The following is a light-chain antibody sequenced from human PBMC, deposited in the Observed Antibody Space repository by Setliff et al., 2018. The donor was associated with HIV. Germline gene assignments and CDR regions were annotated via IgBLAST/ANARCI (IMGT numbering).Light chain of an antibody. J-gene: IGLJ1*01. Sequence: QSVLTQPPSASGTPGQRVTISCSGSSSNIGSNTVNWYQQLPGTAPKLLIYSNNQRPSGVPDRFSGSKSGTSASLAISGLQSEDEADYYCAAWDDSLNGPRDFGTGTKVTVL. CDR3: AAWDDSLNGPRD. CDR1: SSNIGSNT. CDR2: SNN. V-gene: IGLV1-44*01.